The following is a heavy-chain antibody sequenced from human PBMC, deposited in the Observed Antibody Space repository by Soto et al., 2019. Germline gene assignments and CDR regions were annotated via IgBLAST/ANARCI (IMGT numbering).Heavy chain of an antibody. D-gene: IGHD6-19*01. CDR1: DYTFIDYG. Sequence: QVQLVQSGPEVKKPGASVRGSCKTSDYTFIDYGINWVRQDPGEGLEWMAWISGYKGNTNYAQKFQGRVAMTTDRPTSTAFMELRGLRYDDTAVYYGARARGIAVADDYWGQGTLVTVSS. V-gene: IGHV1-18*04. CDR2: ISGYKGNT. J-gene: IGHJ4*02. CDR3: ARARGIAVADDY.